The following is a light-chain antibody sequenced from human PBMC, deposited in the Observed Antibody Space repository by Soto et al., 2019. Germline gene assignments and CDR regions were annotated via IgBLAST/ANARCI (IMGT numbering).Light chain of an antibody. V-gene: IGKV3-20*01. J-gene: IGKJ1*01. CDR2: DVS. Sequence: DIVLTQSPGTLSLSPGERATLSCRSSQSVSSNYLAWYQQKPDQAPRLVIYDVSGRATGIPDRFSGRGSGTEFTLTSSTLEPDASAVYYCQQYGISPTFGQGTKVEIK. CDR1: QSVSSNY. CDR3: QQYGISPT.